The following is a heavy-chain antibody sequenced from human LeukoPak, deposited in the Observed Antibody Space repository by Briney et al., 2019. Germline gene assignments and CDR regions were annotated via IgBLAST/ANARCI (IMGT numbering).Heavy chain of an antibody. V-gene: IGHV3-21*01. CDR1: GFTFDDYG. J-gene: IGHJ4*02. CDR3: ARGGYSGGNNDY. CDR2: ISSSSNYI. Sequence: PGGSLRLSCEASGFTFDDYGMSWVRQAPGKGLEWVASISSSSNYIYYADSVKGRFTISRDNAEKSLYLQMNSLRVEDTAVYYCARGGYSGGNNDYWGQGTLVTVSS. D-gene: IGHD3-22*01.